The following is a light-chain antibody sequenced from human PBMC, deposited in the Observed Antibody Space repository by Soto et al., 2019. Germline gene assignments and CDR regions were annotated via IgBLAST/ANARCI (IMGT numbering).Light chain of an antibody. CDR1: SSNIGAGYD. V-gene: IGLV1-40*01. J-gene: IGLJ3*02. CDR3: QSYGSRLSAL. CDR2: GNS. Sequence: QSVLTQPPSVSGAPGQRVTISCTGSSSNIGAGYDVHWYQQLPGTAPKLLIYGNSNRPSGVPDRFSGSKSGPSAPLAITGLHAEDEAYYCRQSYGSRLSALFGGGTKLTVL.